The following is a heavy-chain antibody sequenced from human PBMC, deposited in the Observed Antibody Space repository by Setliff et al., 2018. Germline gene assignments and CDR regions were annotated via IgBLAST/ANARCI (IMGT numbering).Heavy chain of an antibody. D-gene: IGHD3-3*01. J-gene: IGHJ6*03. Sequence: PSETLSLTCTVSGDSISSRRNYWGWFRQPAGKELEWIGXXXXXXXXXYXXXLKSRVTISLDTSKNQFSLSLTSVTAEDTAVYYCARMSGFQYIDVWDKGTTVTVSS. V-gene: IGHV4-61*02. CDR2: XXXXXXX. CDR3: ARMSGFQYIDV. CDR1: GDSISSRRNY.